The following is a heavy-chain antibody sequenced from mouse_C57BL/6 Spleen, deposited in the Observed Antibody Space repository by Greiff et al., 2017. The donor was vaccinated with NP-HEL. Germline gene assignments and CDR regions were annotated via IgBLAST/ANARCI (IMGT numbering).Heavy chain of an antibody. CDR1: GYAFSSYW. CDR3: ARENYGSSPHWYFDV. J-gene: IGHJ1*03. CDR2: IYPGDGDT. Sequence: QVQLQQSGAELVKPGASVKISCKASGYAFSSYWMNWVKQRPGKGLEWIGQIYPGDGDTNYNGKFKGKATLTAAKSSSTAYMQLSSLTSEESAVYFCARENYGSSPHWYFDVWGTGTTVTVSS. D-gene: IGHD1-1*01. V-gene: IGHV1-80*01.